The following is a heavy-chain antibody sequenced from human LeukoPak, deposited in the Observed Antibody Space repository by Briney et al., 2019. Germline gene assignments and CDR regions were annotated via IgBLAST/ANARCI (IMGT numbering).Heavy chain of an antibody. Sequence: GGSLRLSCAASGFTFSSYAMSWVRQAPGKGLEWVSAISGSGGSTYYADSVKGRFTISRDNSKNTLYLQMNSLRAEDTAVYYCAKRIHYDSSGYYGAPFDYWGQGTLVTVSS. CDR1: GFTFSSYA. V-gene: IGHV3-23*01. CDR2: ISGSGGST. D-gene: IGHD3-22*01. J-gene: IGHJ4*02. CDR3: AKRIHYDSSGYYGAPFDY.